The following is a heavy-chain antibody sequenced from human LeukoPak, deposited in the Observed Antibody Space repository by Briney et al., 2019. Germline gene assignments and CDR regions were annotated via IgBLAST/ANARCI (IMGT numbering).Heavy chain of an antibody. CDR1: GFTFSSFW. D-gene: IGHD1-1*01. V-gene: IGHV3-74*01. Sequence: GGSLRLSCSASGFTFSSFWMHWVRQAPGKGLAWVSRINLDGRGTTYADSVKGRFTISRDNAKNTLYLQMNSLRAEDTAVYYCARDQRGNWNDTPRYWGQGTLVTVSS. CDR2: INLDGRGT. J-gene: IGHJ4*02. CDR3: ARDQRGNWNDTPRY.